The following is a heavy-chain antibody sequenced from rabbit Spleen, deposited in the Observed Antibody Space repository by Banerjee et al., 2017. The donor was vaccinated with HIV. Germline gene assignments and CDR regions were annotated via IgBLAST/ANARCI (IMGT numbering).Heavy chain of an antibody. Sequence: QEHLVESGGGLVQPGGSLKLSCKASGFDLSSYGVSWVRQALGKGLEWIGYIDPIFGSTYYTSWVNGRFTISSHNAQNTLYLQLNSLTAADTATYFCVRGSGWGFGYFKLWGPGTLVTVS. D-gene: IGHD4-1*01. CDR2: IDPIFGST. CDR3: VRGSGWGFGYFKL. CDR1: GFDLSSYG. J-gene: IGHJ4*01. V-gene: IGHV1S47*01.